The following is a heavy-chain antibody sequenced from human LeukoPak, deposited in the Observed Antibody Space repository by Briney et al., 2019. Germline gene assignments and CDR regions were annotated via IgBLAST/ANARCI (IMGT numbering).Heavy chain of an antibody. J-gene: IGHJ4*02. CDR2: ISSNGDNT. V-gene: IGHV3-64D*06. Sequence: GGSLRLSCSVSGFTFSTYVMLWVRQAPGKGLEYVSAISSNGDNTHYADSVKGRFTISRDNSKNTLYLQMSSLRADDTAVYYCVRGTGYWGQGTLVTVSS. CDR3: VRGTGY. CDR1: GFTFSTYV.